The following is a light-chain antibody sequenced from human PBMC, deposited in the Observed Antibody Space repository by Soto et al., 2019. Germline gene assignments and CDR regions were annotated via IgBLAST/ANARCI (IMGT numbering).Light chain of an antibody. J-gene: IGLJ2*01. Sequence: QSVLTQPPSVSGAPGQRVTISCTGSSSNIGAGHVVHWYQQFPGRAPNLLIYGSSNRPSGVPDRFSGSKSGTSASLAITGLQDEDEADYYCQSYDNTLSDAVFGGGTKLTVL. CDR1: SSNIGAGHV. CDR2: GSS. CDR3: QSYDNTLSDAV. V-gene: IGLV1-40*01.